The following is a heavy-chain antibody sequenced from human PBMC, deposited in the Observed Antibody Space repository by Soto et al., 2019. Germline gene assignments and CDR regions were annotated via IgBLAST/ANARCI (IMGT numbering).Heavy chain of an antibody. V-gene: IGHV3-73*01. D-gene: IGHD6-19*01. J-gene: IGHJ4*02. CDR3: TRQGSSGWYEKGY. Sequence: GGSLRLSCAASGFTFSGSAMHWVRQASGKGLEWVGRIRSKANSYATAYAASVKGRFTIPRDDSKNTAYLQMNSLKTEDTAVYYCTRQGSSGWYEKGYWGQGTLVTVSS. CDR1: GFTFSGSA. CDR2: IRSKANSYAT.